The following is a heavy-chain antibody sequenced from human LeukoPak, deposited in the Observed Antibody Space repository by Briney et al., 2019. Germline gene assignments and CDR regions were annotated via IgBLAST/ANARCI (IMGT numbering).Heavy chain of an antibody. Sequence: SETLSLTCAVYGGSFSGYYWSWIRQPPGKGLEWIGEINHSGSTNYNPSLKSRVTISVDTSKNQFSLKLSSVTAADTAVYYCARGMSMHYWGRGTLVTVSS. V-gene: IGHV4-34*01. CDR2: INHSGST. CDR3: ARGMSMHY. J-gene: IGHJ4*02. CDR1: GGSFSGYY.